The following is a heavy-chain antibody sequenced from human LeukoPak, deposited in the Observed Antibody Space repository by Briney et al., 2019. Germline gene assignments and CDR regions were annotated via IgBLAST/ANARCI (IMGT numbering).Heavy chain of an antibody. D-gene: IGHD2-15*01. CDR2: ISDSGGAT. Sequence: GGSLRLSCAASGFTFSNYAMSWVRQAPGKGLEWVSAISDSGGATNCADSVKGRFTTSRDNSKKTLYLQMNSLRAEDTAIYYCAKRSCSGGSCNFDYWGQGTVVTVPS. CDR1: GFTFSNYA. J-gene: IGHJ4*02. CDR3: AKRSCSGGSCNFDY. V-gene: IGHV3-23*01.